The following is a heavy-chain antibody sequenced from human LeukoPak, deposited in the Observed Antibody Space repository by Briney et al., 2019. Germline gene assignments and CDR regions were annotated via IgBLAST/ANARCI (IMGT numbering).Heavy chain of an antibody. Sequence: ASVKLSCKASGYTFTTYGISWLRQAPGQGLEWMGWISAYNGNTNYAQKLQGRVTMTTDTSTNTAYMELRSLRPDDTAVYYCARDTSIRFFDWMWLDPWGQGTLVTVSS. CDR3: ARDTSIRFFDWMWLDP. V-gene: IGHV1-18*04. CDR2: ISAYNGNT. CDR1: GYTFTTYG. D-gene: IGHD3-3*01. J-gene: IGHJ5*02.